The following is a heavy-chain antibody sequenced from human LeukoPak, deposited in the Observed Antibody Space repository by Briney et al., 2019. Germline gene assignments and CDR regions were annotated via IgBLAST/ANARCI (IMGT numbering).Heavy chain of an antibody. CDR1: RFTFSNAW. Sequence: GGSLRLSCAASRFTFSNAWMNWVRQAPGKGLEWVGRIKSKVDGETTDYAAPVKGRFTISRDDSNSMVYLQMNSLKIEDTAVYYCAIDEPNYAPYDFDYWGPGTLVAVSS. D-gene: IGHD4/OR15-4a*01. V-gene: IGHV3-15*01. J-gene: IGHJ4*02. CDR2: IKSKVDGETT. CDR3: AIDEPNYAPYDFDY.